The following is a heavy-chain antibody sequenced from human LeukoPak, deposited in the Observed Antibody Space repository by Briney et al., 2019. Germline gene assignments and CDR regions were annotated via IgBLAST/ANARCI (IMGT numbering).Heavy chain of an antibody. V-gene: IGHV1-46*01. CDR3: AGDFGDYLHFDY. Sequence: ASVKVSCKASGYTFTTYNIHWVRQAPGQGIEWMGIINPSGGSTSYAQKFQGRVTLTRDMSTRTVYMELSSLRSEDTAVYYCAGDFGDYLHFDYWGQGTLVTVSS. D-gene: IGHD4-17*01. J-gene: IGHJ4*02. CDR2: INPSGGST. CDR1: GYTFTTYN.